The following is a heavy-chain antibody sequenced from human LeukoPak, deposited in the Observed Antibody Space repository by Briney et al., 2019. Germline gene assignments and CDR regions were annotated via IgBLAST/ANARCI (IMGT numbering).Heavy chain of an antibody. CDR3: ARHRTIYYDNSGYWV. D-gene: IGHD3-22*01. CDR1: DDSITMYY. CDR2: IYYSGST. V-gene: IGHV4-59*08. Sequence: SETLSLTCTVSDDSITMYYWSWLRQPPGKGLEWIGYIYYSGSTNYNPSLKSRVTISVDTSKNQFSLKLTSVTAADTAVYYCARHRTIYYDNSGYWVWGQGTLVTVSS. J-gene: IGHJ4*02.